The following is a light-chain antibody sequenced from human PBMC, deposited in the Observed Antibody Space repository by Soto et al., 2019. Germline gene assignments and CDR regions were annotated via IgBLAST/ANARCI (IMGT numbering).Light chain of an antibody. CDR3: QQPDTWALT. V-gene: IGKV3-11*01. Sequence: DIVLTQSPATLSLSPGERATLSCRTSQSVSSYLAWYQQKPGQAPRLLIYDASNMATGIPARFSGSGSGTAFTLTISSLEPEDVAIYYCQQPDTWALTFGEGTQVEIK. J-gene: IGKJ4*01. CDR2: DAS. CDR1: QSVSSY.